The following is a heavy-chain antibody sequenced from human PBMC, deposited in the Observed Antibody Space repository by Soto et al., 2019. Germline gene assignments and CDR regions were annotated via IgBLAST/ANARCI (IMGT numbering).Heavy chain of an antibody. Sequence: GGSLRLSCAASGFTVSSNYMSWVRQAPGKGLEWVSVIYSGGSTYYADSVKGRFTISRHNSKNTRYLQMNSLRAEDTAVYYCAREGSEYSGYDYYYYYMDVWGKGTTVTVSS. D-gene: IGHD5-12*01. CDR1: GFTVSSNY. J-gene: IGHJ6*03. V-gene: IGHV3-53*04. CDR3: AREGSEYSGYDYYYYYMDV. CDR2: IYSGGST.